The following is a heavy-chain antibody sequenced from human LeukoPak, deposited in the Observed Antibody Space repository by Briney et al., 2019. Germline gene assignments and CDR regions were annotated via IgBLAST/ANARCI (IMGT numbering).Heavy chain of an antibody. Sequence: PGGSLRLSCAASGFTFSSHAMTWFRQGPGKGLEWVSSNGGGDSTFYADSVKGRFTISRDNSKYTLDLQMNSLRVGDSGMYYCAKDRTVVPLAYWYFDLWGRGTLVTVSS. D-gene: IGHD2-2*01. J-gene: IGHJ2*01. CDR3: AKDRTVVPLAYWYFDL. CDR2: NGGGDST. CDR1: GFTFSSHA. V-gene: IGHV3-23*01.